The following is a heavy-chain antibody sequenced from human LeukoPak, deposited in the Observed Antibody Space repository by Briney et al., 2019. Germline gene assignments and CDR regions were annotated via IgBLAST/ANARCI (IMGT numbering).Heavy chain of an antibody. J-gene: IGHJ4*02. CDR2: IYHSGST. D-gene: IGHD6-19*01. CDR3: ARGIAVAGPPFFYDY. CDR1: GYSISSGYY. Sequence: SETLSLTCAVSGYSISSGYYWGWIRQPPGKGLEWIGRIYHSGSTYYNPSLKSRVTISVDTSKNQFSLKLSSVTAADTAVYYCARGIAVAGPPFFYDYWGQGTLVTVSS. V-gene: IGHV4-38-2*01.